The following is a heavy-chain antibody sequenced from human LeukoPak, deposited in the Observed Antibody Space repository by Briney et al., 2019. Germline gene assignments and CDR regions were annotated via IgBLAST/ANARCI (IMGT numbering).Heavy chain of an antibody. D-gene: IGHD2/OR15-2a*01. J-gene: IGHJ3*02. CDR1: GGSISSGDYY. CDR3: ARDLPMSSTRDAFDI. Sequence: SETLSLTCTVSGGSISSGDYYWSWIRQPPGKGLEWIGYIYYSGSTYYNPSFKSRVTISVDTFKNQFSLKLSSVTAADTAVYYCARDLPMSSTRDAFDIWGQGTMVTVS. CDR2: IYYSGST. V-gene: IGHV4-30-4*08.